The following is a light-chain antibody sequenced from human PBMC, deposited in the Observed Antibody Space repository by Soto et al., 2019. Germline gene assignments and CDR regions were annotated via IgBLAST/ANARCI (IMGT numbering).Light chain of an antibody. Sequence: SYELTQPPSVSVAPGQTARITRGGNNIGSKSVHWYQQKAGQAPVLVVYDDSDRPSGIPERFSGSDSGNTATLTISRVETGDEADYYCHVWDSTSDHHVFGTGTKLTVL. CDR2: DDS. CDR1: NIGSKS. CDR3: HVWDSTSDHHV. J-gene: IGLJ1*01. V-gene: IGLV3-21*02.